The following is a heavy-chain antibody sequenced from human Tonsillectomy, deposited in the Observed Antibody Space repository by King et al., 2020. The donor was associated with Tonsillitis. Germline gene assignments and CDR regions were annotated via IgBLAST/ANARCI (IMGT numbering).Heavy chain of an antibody. J-gene: IGHJ4*02. CDR3: AAQEFVGGYLDY. V-gene: IGHV3-23*04. CDR2: ISGSGGSP. D-gene: IGHD2-15*01. CDR1: GLTFSSYA. Sequence: EVQLVESGGGLVQRGGSLRLSCAASGLTFSSYAMSWVRQAPGKGLEWVSAISGSGGSPYYSDSVKGRFTISRDNSKNTLYLQMNSLRAEDTAVYYCAAQEFVGGYLDYWGQGTLVTVSS.